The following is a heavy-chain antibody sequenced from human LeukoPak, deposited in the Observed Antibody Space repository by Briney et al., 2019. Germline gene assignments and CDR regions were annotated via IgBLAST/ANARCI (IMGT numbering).Heavy chain of an antibody. Sequence: SETLSLTCAVYGGSFSDYYWSWIRQPPGKGLEWIGEINHSGSTNYNPSLKSRVTISVDTSKKQFSLKLSSVTAADTAVYYCARVLRPFTIFGVVFKSIDYFDYWGQGTLVTVSS. CDR1: GGSFSDYY. V-gene: IGHV4-34*01. D-gene: IGHD3-3*01. CDR3: ARVLRPFTIFGVVFKSIDYFDY. CDR2: INHSGST. J-gene: IGHJ4*02.